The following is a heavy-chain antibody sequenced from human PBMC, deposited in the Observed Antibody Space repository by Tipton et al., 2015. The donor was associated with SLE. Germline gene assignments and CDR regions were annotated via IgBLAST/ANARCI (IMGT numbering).Heavy chain of an antibody. J-gene: IGHJ6*02. CDR3: ARDPYGDYSGPPYYYGMDV. CDR1: GFTFSTYW. V-gene: IGHV3-7*01. D-gene: IGHD4-17*01. CDR2: IKQDGSEK. Sequence: SLRLSCAASGFTFSTYWMSWVRQAPGKGLEWVAKIKQDGSEKYYVDSVKGRFTMSRDNAKNSLYLQVNSLRAEDTAVYYCARDPYGDYSGPPYYYGMDVWGQGTTVTVSS.